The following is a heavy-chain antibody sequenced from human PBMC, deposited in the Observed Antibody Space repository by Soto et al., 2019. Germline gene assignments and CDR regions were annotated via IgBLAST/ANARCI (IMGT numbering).Heavy chain of an antibody. D-gene: IGHD2-15*01. CDR1: GGTFSSYA. CDR3: ARPQDCSGGSCYRAEYFQH. Sequence: QVQLVQSGAEVKKPGSSVKVSCKASGGTFSSYAISWVRQAPGQGLEWMGGIIPIFGTANYAQKFQGRVTLSADESTSTAYMELSSLRSEDTAVYYCARPQDCSGGSCYRAEYFQHWGQGTLVTVSS. CDR2: IIPIFGTA. V-gene: IGHV1-69*01. J-gene: IGHJ1*01.